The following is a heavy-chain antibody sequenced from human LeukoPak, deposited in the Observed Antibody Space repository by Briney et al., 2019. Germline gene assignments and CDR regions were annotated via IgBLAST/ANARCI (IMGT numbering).Heavy chain of an antibody. J-gene: IGHJ6*03. Sequence: SETLSLTCTVSGGSISSSSYYWGWIRQPPGKGLEWIGSIYYSGSTYYNPSLKSRVTISVDTSKNQFSLKLSSVTAADTAVYYCATRGYYYYYYYYMDVWGKGTTVTISS. CDR3: ATRGYYYYYYYYMDV. D-gene: IGHD2-15*01. CDR1: GGSISSSSYY. V-gene: IGHV4-39*01. CDR2: IYYSGST.